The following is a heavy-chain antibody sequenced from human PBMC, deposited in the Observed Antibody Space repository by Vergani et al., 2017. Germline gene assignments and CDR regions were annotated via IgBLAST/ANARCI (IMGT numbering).Heavy chain of an antibody. V-gene: IGHV4-34*01. D-gene: IGHD4-11*01. Sequence: QVQLQQWGGGLLKPSETLSLTCVVNGGSFTSYHWTWIRQSPGEGLEWVGDIDHTGRPDYNPSLKSRLTMSVDKSRNQFSLTLNSVTATDTAIYFCARVNTETNGHLYYDYYMDLWGQGTAVTVS. CDR1: GGSFTSYH. J-gene: IGHJ6*03. CDR3: ARVNTETNGHLYYDYYMDL. CDR2: IDHTGRP.